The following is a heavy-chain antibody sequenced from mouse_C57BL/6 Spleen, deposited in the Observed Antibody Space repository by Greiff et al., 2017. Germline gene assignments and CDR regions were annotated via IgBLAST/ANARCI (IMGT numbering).Heavy chain of an antibody. J-gene: IGHJ2*01. Sequence: VQLQQSGPELVKPGASVKISCKASGYTFTDYYMNWVKQSHGKSLEWIGDINPNNGGTSYNQKFKGKATLTVDKSSSTAYMELRSLTSEDSAVYYCARWGYGSYYVDYWGQGTTLTVSS. CDR3: ARWGYGSYYVDY. D-gene: IGHD1-1*01. CDR2: INPNNGGT. CDR1: GYTFTDYY. V-gene: IGHV1-26*01.